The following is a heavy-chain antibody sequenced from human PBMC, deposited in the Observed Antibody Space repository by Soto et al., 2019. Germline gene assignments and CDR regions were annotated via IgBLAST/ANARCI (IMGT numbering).Heavy chain of an antibody. Sequence: PGGSLRLSCAASGFAFNTYSMHWVRQAPGRGLEWVAVISYDGSNKFYADSVKGRFTISRDNSKNTLFLQMNSLRAEDTAVYYCAKALRYFDWLVRPWNAMDVWGQGTTVTVSS. D-gene: IGHD3-9*01. CDR2: ISYDGSNK. V-gene: IGHV3-30-3*01. CDR1: GFAFNTYS. CDR3: AKALRYFDWLVRPWNAMDV. J-gene: IGHJ6*02.